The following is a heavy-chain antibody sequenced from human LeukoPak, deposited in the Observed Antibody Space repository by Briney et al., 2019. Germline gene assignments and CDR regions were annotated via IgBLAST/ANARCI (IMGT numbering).Heavy chain of an antibody. CDR2: INPSGGGT. V-gene: IGHV1-46*01. D-gene: IGHD3-22*01. CDR3: ASASGYYAPPDY. Sequence: ASVKVSCKASGYAFTRYYIHWVRQAPGQGLEWMGIINPSGGGTSNAQKFQGRVTMTRDTSTSTVYMEVSSLTSEDTAVYYCASASGYYAPPDYWGQGTLSPSPQ. J-gene: IGHJ4*02. CDR1: GYAFTRYY.